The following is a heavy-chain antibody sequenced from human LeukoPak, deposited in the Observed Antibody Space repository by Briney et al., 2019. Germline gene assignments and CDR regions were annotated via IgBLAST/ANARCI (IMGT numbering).Heavy chain of an antibody. CDR3: ARGGPFTGPISTPRASDY. CDR1: GFTFSSYA. Sequence: GGSLRLSCTASGFTFSSYAIHWVRQAPGKGLEWVTLISYEGSSKYYADSVRGRFIISRDNSKNTLFLQMNSLRAEDTAVYYCARGGPFTGPISTPRASDYWGQGILVTVSS. V-gene: IGHV3-30-3*01. J-gene: IGHJ4*02. D-gene: IGHD1-7*01. CDR2: ISYEGSSK.